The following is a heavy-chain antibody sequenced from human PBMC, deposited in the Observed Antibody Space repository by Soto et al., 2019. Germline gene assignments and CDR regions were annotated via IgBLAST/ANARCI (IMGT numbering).Heavy chain of an antibody. J-gene: IGHJ1*01. V-gene: IGHV1-3*01. CDR3: AREMEAYYYDSSGYYSTEHFQH. CDR2: INAGNGNT. D-gene: IGHD3-22*01. CDR1: GYTFTSYA. Sequence: ASVKVSCKASGYTFTSYAMHWVRQAPGQRLEWMGWINAGNGNTKYSQKFQGRVTITRDTSASTAYMELSSLRSEDTAVYYCAREMEAYYYDSSGYYSTEHFQHWGQGTLVTVSS.